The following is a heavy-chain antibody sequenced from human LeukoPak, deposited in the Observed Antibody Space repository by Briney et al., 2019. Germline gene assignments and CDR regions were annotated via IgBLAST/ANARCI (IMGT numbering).Heavy chain of an antibody. Sequence: ASVKVSCKASGYTFTGYYMHWVRQAPGQGLEWMGWINPNSGGTNYAQKFQGRVTMTRDTSISTAYMELSRLRSDDTAVYYCARDAYALDAFDIWGQGTMVTVSS. CDR1: GYTFTGYY. J-gene: IGHJ3*02. CDR3: ARDAYALDAFDI. CDR2: INPNSGGT. D-gene: IGHD2-2*01. V-gene: IGHV1-2*02.